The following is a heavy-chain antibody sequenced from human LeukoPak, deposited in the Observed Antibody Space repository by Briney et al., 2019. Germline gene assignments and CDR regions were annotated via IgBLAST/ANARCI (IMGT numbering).Heavy chain of an antibody. D-gene: IGHD3-10*01. CDR2: IYPGDSDT. J-gene: IGHJ4*02. Sequence: GESLKIPCKGFGYSFTIYWIGWVRQMPGKGLEWMGNIYPGDSDTRYRPSFQGQVTISADKSISTAYLQWSSLRASDTAMYYCARHDVTMVRHYFDYWGQGTLVTVSS. V-gene: IGHV5-51*01. CDR3: ARHDVTMVRHYFDY. CDR1: GYSFTIYW.